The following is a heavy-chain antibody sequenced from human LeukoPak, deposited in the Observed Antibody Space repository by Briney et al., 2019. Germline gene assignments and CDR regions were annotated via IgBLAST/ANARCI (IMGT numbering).Heavy chain of an antibody. CDR1: GFTFYDYG. CDR2: INWYGGST. CDR3: ARDSQSEYGSGSSE. J-gene: IGHJ4*02. V-gene: IGHV3-20*04. Sequence: GGSLRVSCAASGFTFYDYGMSWVRQAPGKGLEWVSCINWYGGSTGYADSVNCRFTISRDNAKNSLYLQINSLRAEDIALYYCARDSQSEYGSGSSEWGQGTLVNVSS. D-gene: IGHD3-10*01.